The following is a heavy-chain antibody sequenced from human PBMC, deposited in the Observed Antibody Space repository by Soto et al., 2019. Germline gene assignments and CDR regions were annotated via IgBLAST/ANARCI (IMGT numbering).Heavy chain of an antibody. V-gene: IGHV3-30-3*01. Sequence: QVQLEESGGGVVQPGRSLRLSCAASEFDFSNFAMHWVRQAPGKGLEWMAVISYDGDTQYYADSAKGRFTISRDNSKNTPYLQMNSLTTEDTAVYYCVRGKWILAIRSPVDPWGQPTLVSVSS. J-gene: IGHJ5*02. CDR2: ISYDGDTQ. CDR1: EFDFSNFA. CDR3: VRGKWILAIRSPVDP. D-gene: IGHD2-2*03.